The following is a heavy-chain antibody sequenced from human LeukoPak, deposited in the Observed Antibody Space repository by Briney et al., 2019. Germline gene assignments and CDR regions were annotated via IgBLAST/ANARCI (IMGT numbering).Heavy chain of an antibody. J-gene: IGHJ4*02. CDR3: MRDGWVHLFDY. CDR2: IKPDGSAA. CDR1: GFTFSTSW. D-gene: IGHD6-19*01. V-gene: IGHV3-7*01. Sequence: GGSLRLSCIVSGFTFSTSWMSWVRQAPGKGLESVGRIKPDGSAANYVGSVEGRFSVSRDNAENSLYLQMSSLRDEDTAIYYCMRDGWVHLFDYWGQGTLVTVSS.